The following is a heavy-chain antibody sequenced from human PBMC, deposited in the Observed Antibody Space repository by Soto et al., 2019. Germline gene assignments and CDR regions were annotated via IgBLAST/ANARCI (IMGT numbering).Heavy chain of an antibody. J-gene: IGHJ4*02. D-gene: IGHD3-3*01. CDR3: VRSYYDFWSGPYYFDY. CDR2: ISAYNGNT. Sequence: QVQLVQSGAEVKKPGASVKVSGKASGYTFTSYGISWVRQAPGQGLEWMGWISAYNGNTNYAQKLQGRVTMTTDTSTSTAYMELRSLRSDDTAVYYCVRSYYDFWSGPYYFDYWGQGTLVTVSS. V-gene: IGHV1-18*04. CDR1: GYTFTSYG.